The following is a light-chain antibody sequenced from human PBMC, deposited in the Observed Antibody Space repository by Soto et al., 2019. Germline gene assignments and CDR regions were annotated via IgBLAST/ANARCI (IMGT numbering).Light chain of an antibody. J-gene: IGKJ5*01. V-gene: IGKV3D-7*01. CDR2: GAS. CDR3: QQYDNWPPT. CDR1: QSVSSTY. Sequence: EVVLTQSPATLSLSPGERATLSCRASQSVSSTYLAWYQQKPGQAPRLLIYGASTRATGIPARFSGSGSGADFTLTISSLEPEDFAVYYCQQYDNWPPTFGQGTRLEI.